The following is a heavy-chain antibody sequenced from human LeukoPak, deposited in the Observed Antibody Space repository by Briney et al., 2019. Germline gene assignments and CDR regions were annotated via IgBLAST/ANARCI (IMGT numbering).Heavy chain of an antibody. J-gene: IGHJ4*02. CDR3: ARVSKQWLVLN. D-gene: IGHD6-19*01. CDR1: GYTFTGHY. CDR2: INPNRGGT. Sequence: ASVKVSCKASGYTFTGHYMHWVRQAPGQGLEWMGWINPNRGGTNYAQKFQGRVTMTRDTSISTAYMELSRLRSDDTAVYYCARVSKQWLVLNWGQGTLVTVSS. V-gene: IGHV1-2*02.